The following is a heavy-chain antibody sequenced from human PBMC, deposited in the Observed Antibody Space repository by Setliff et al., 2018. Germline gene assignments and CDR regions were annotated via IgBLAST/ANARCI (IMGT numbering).Heavy chain of an antibody. CDR3: ARGVYCSSTSCSPGLNWFDP. Sequence: SETLSLTCTVSGGSISSGGYYWSWIRQHPGKGLEWIGYIYYSGSTNYNPSLKSRVTISVDTSKNQFSLKLSSVTAADTAVYYCARGVYCSSTSCSPGLNWFDPWGQGTLVTVSS. J-gene: IGHJ5*02. V-gene: IGHV4-61*08. D-gene: IGHD2-2*01. CDR1: GGSISSGGYY. CDR2: IYYSGST.